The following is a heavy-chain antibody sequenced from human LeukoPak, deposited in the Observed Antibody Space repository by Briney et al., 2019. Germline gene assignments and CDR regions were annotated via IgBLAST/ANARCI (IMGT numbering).Heavy chain of an antibody. CDR1: GFTFSTFG. V-gene: IGHV3-48*02. CDR2: VSSSSSTI. J-gene: IGHJ4*02. D-gene: IGHD2/OR15-2a*01. CDR3: ASPQESGTTSFVGY. Sequence: GGSLRLSCAASGFTFSTFGMNWVRQAPAKGLEWVSYVSSSSSTIYYADSVKGRFTISRDNAKNSLYLQMNSLRDEDTAVYYCASPQESGTTSFVGYWGQGTLVTVSS.